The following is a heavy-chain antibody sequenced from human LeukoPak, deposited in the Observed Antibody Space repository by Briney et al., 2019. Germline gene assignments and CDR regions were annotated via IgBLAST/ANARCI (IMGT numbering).Heavy chain of an antibody. D-gene: IGHD3-22*01. J-gene: IGHJ6*03. CDR1: GGTFSSYA. CDR2: IIPIFGTA. V-gene: IGHV1-69*05. Sequence: GASVKVSCKASGGTFSSYAISWVRQAPGQGLEWMGGIIPIFGTANYAQKFQGRVTVTTDESTSTAYMELSSLRSEDTAVYYCARIFYDISVFSLYYYYYYREVWEKGTRVTVSS. CDR3: ARIFYDISVFSLYYYYYYREV.